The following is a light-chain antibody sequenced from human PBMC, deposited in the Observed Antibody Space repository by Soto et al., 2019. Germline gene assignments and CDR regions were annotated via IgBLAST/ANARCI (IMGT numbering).Light chain of an antibody. CDR2: GAS. CDR1: QSVSNNY. Sequence: EIVLTQSPGTLSLSPGERATLSCRASQSVSNNYLAWYQQKPGQAPRLLIYGASSRATDIPDRFSGSGSGTDFTLTISRLEPEDFAVYYCQQYGRSPWTFGQGTMVDIK. J-gene: IGKJ1*01. CDR3: QQYGRSPWT. V-gene: IGKV3-20*01.